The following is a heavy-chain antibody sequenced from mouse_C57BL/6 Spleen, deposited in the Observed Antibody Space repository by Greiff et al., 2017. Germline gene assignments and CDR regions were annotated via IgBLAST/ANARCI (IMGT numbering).Heavy chain of an antibody. J-gene: IGHJ2*01. CDR1: GYTFTSYW. Sequence: QVQLQQPGAELVRPGSSVKLSCKASGYTFTSYWMDWVKQRPGQGLEWIGNIYPSYSETHYNQKFKDKATLTVDKSSSTAYMQLSSLTSEDSAVYYCARGPRNYFDYWGQGTTLTVSS. CDR3: ARGPRNYFDY. CDR2: IYPSYSET. V-gene: IGHV1-61*01.